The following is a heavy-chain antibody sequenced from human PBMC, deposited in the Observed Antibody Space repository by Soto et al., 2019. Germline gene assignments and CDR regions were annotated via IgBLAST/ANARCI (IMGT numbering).Heavy chain of an antibody. D-gene: IGHD6-13*01. CDR3: AREKNSRLDY. CDR2: IYYSGST. J-gene: IGHJ4*02. CDR1: GGSISSGGYY. Sequence: PSETLSLTCTVSGGSISSGGYYWSWIRQHPGKGLEWIGYIYYSGSTYYNPSLKSRVTISVDTSKNQFSLKLSSVTAEDTAVYYCAREKNSRLDYWGQGTVVTVSS. V-gene: IGHV4-31*03.